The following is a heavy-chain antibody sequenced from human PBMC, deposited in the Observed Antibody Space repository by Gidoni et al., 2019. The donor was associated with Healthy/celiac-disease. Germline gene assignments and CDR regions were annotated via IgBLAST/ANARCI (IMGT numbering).Heavy chain of an antibody. CDR2: ISYDGSNK. Sequence: QVQLVASGGGVVQPGRSLRLPCSASGFPFRSYAMHWVRQAPGKGLEWVAVISYDGSNKYYADSVKGRFTISRDNSKNTLYLQMNSLRAEDTAVYYCARDSLSLGELSFHDYWGQGTLVTVSS. J-gene: IGHJ4*02. CDR3: ARDSLSLGELSFHDY. CDR1: GFPFRSYA. V-gene: IGHV3-30-3*01. D-gene: IGHD3-16*02.